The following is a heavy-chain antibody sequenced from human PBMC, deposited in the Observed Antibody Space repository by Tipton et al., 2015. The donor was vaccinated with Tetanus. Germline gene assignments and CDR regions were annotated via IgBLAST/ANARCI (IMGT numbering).Heavy chain of an antibody. CDR2: INPSGGST. J-gene: IGHJ4*02. D-gene: IGHD1-26*01. Sequence: QSGPEVKKPGSSVKVSCKASGDTFSDYAITWVRQAPGQGLEWMGIINPSGGSTSYAQKFQGRVTMTRDTSTSTVYMELSSLRSEDTAVYYCARDVVGATGWFDYWGQGTLVTVSS. V-gene: IGHV1-46*01. CDR1: GDTFSDYA. CDR3: ARDVVGATGWFDY.